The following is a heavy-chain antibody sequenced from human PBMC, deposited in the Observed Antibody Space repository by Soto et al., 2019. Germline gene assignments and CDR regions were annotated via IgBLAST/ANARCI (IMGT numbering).Heavy chain of an antibody. CDR2: IKQDGSDK. CDR3: VQCARSITVAG. CDR1: GFTFSSYW. Sequence: GGSLRLSCVASGFTFSSYWMNWVRQAPGKGLEWVASIKQDGSDKYYVDSVKGRFTISRDNAKNSLYLQMNSLRAEDTAVYYCVQCARSITVAGWGQGTLVTVSS. V-gene: IGHV3-7*01. D-gene: IGHD6-19*01. J-gene: IGHJ4*02.